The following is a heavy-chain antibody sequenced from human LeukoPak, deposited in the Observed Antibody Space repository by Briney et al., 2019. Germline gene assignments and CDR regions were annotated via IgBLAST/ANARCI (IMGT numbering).Heavy chain of an antibody. CDR2: ITPVLHTT. D-gene: IGHD5-24*01. Sequence: ASVKDSCKVSGGTLNSHAISWVRQAPGQGLQWMGGITPVLHTTRFAQKFQGRVTFTTDESTSTAYMELTSLTSDDSAVYFCARGGPGRDGYNLDYWGQGTLVTVSS. CDR1: GGTLNSHA. V-gene: IGHV1-69*05. J-gene: IGHJ4*02. CDR3: ARGGPGRDGYNLDY.